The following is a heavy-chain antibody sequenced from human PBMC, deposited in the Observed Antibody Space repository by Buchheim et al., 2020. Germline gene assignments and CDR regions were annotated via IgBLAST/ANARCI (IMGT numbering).Heavy chain of an antibody. V-gene: IGHV3-7*04. CDR3: ARGNGGLDY. CDR2: IKQDGRER. D-gene: IGHD2-8*01. J-gene: IGHJ4*02. Sequence: EVQLEESGGGLVQPGGSLRLSCAASGLIFSDTWMSWVRQAPGKGLEWVANIKQDGRERNYVDSVKGRFTISRDNAKKSLYFQMNSLRAEDTAVYFCARGNGGLDYWGQGTL. CDR1: GLIFSDTW.